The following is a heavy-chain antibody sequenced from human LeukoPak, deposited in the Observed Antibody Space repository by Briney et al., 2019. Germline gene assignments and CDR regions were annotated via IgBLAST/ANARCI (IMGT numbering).Heavy chain of an antibody. D-gene: IGHD3-22*01. V-gene: IGHV1-2*02. Sequence: ASVKVSCKASGYTFTSYGISWVRQAPGQGLEWMGWINPNSGGTNYAQKFQGRVTMTRDTSISTAYMELSRLRSDDTAVYYCARSRGDSSGSNDAFDIWGQGTMVTVSS. CDR2: INPNSGGT. J-gene: IGHJ3*02. CDR1: GYTFTSYG. CDR3: ARSRGDSSGSNDAFDI.